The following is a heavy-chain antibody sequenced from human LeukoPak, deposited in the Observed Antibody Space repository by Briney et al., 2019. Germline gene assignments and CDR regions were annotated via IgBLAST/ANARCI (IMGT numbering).Heavy chain of an antibody. CDR1: GYTFTSYP. Sequence: ASGKVSCKPSGYTFTSYPMNCVRQAPGQGLESMGWINTNTGNPTYAQGFTVRFVFSLETPVSTAYPQISSLKAEDTAVYYCARDDWIPGSCPSSSPCFDAFDIWGQGTMVTVSS. CDR2: INTNTGNP. J-gene: IGHJ3*02. V-gene: IGHV7-4-1*02. D-gene: IGHD2-2*03. CDR3: ARDDWIPGSCPSSSPCFDAFDI.